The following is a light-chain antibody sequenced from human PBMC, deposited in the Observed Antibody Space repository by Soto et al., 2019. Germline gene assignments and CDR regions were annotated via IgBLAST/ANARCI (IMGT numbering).Light chain of an antibody. CDR1: QTVRNNY. CDR3: QQFSSYPLT. V-gene: IGKV3-20*01. Sequence: EIGMTQSPGAPSLSPGERATLSCRASQTVRNNYLAWYQQKPGQAPRLLIYDASSRATGIPDRFSGGGSGTDVTLTISTLEAEDFAVYYCQQFSSYPLTFGGGTKVDIK. J-gene: IGKJ4*01. CDR2: DAS.